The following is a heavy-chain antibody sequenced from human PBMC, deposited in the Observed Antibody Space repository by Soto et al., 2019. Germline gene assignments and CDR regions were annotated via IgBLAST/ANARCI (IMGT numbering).Heavy chain of an antibody. CDR1: GGSISSTKHH. Sequence: QLQLQESGPGLVKPSETLSLTCTVSGGSISSTKHHWGWIRQSPERGLEWIGTLFYTGTTYYNPSLTSRVTMSVDTSKNQFSLIMTSMTAADRAVYYCVIQREHCEGGSCYPPEYWGPGALVTISS. D-gene: IGHD2-15*01. CDR3: VIQREHCEGGSCYPPEY. V-gene: IGHV4-39*01. J-gene: IGHJ4*02. CDR2: LFYTGTT.